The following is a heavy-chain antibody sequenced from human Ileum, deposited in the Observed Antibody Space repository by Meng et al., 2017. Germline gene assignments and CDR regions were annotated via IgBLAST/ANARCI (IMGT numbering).Heavy chain of an antibody. J-gene: IGHJ2*01. V-gene: IGHV4-34*01. CDR1: GGSFSGYY. D-gene: IGHD3-10*01. CDR2: IHPSGST. CDR3: ARYGGSGSYWHFDP. Sequence: QVQLQQWGAGLLKPSETLSLTCAVDGGSFSGYYWTWIRQPPGKGLEWIGEIHPSGSTNYNPSLKSRVTMSIDTSKIQFSLELSSVTAADAAVYYCARYGGSGSYWHFDPWGRGTLVTVSS.